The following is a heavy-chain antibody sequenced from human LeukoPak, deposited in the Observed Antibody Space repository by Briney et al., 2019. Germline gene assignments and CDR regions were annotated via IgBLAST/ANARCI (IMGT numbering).Heavy chain of an antibody. CDR2: IAXXGXXX. J-gene: IGHJ4*02. V-gene: IGHV3-30-3*01. D-gene: IGHD3-16*01. CDR1: XXTXXXXX. Sequence: PGRSXRLSCAASXXTXXXXXXXXXXXXPXXXXXXXXXIAXXGXXXYXADSVKGRFTISRDNSENTLYLQMDSLRAXXTXXXXCAXEVLGTCGFDYXGQGTLVTVSS. CDR3: AXEVLGTCGFDY.